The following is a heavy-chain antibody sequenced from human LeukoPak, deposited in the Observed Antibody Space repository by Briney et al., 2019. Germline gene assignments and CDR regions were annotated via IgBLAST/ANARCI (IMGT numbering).Heavy chain of an antibody. J-gene: IGHJ4*02. D-gene: IGHD3-10*01. CDR2: INSDGSNT. Sequence: GGSLRLSGAASGVSLSTYWMHWVRQAPGKGLVWVSLINSDGSNTLYADSVKGRFTISRDTAKNTLYLEMNGLRADDTAVYYCARAGSGSSYDCWGQGTLVTVSS. V-gene: IGHV3-74*01. CDR1: GVSLSTYW. CDR3: ARAGSGSSYDC.